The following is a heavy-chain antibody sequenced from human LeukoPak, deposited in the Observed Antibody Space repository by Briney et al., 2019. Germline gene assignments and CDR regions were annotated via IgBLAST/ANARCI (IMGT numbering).Heavy chain of an antibody. Sequence: SETLSLTCTVSGGSISSGSYYWSWTRQPAGKGLEWIGRIYTSGSTNYNPSLKSRVTISVDTSKNRFSLKLSSVTAADTAVYYCARADVDTAMVGAFDIWGQGTMVTVSS. CDR1: GGSISSGSYY. D-gene: IGHD5-18*01. V-gene: IGHV4-61*02. CDR3: ARADVDTAMVGAFDI. CDR2: IYTSGST. J-gene: IGHJ3*02.